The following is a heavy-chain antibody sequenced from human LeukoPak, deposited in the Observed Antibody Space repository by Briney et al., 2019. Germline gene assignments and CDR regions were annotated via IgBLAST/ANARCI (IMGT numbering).Heavy chain of an antibody. CDR2: IYYSGST. V-gene: IGHV4-39*01. CDR1: GGSISSSSYY. Sequence: SETLSLTCTVSGGSISSSSYYWGWIRQPPGKGLEWIGSIYYSGSTYYNPSLKSRVTISVDTSKNQFSLKLSSVTAADKAVYYCARLGVAAGLDYWGQGTLVTVSS. D-gene: IGHD2-15*01. J-gene: IGHJ4*02. CDR3: ARLGVAAGLDY.